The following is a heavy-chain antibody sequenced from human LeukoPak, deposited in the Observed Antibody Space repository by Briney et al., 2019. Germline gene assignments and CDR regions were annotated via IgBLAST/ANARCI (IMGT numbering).Heavy chain of an antibody. D-gene: IGHD6-19*01. V-gene: IGHV4-59*08. CDR2: IYYTGST. CDR1: GGSISSYY. J-gene: IGHJ4*02. CDR3: ARRGSSGWYYFDY. Sequence: PSETLSLTCTVSGGSISSYYWSWIRQPPGKGLEWIGYIYYTGSTNYNPSLRSRITISVDTSQNQFSLKLNSVTAADTAVYYCARRGSSGWYYFDYWGQGTLVTVSS.